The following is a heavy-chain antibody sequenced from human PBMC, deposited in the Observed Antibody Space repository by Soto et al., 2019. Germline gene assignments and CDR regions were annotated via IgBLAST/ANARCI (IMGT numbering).Heavy chain of an antibody. CDR2: IYSGGTT. Sequence: DVQLVESGGGLIQPGGSLRLSCVASGFSAISNDMFWVRQAPGKGLDCVSVIYSGGTTYYADSVKGRFSMSRDNSKNTVYLQMNSLRPEDTAVYFCARVGGGASWNGHFSYHYGLDVWGQGTTVTVSS. D-gene: IGHD2-15*01. CDR1: GFSAISND. CDR3: ARVGGGASWNGHFSYHYGLDV. J-gene: IGHJ6*02. V-gene: IGHV3-53*01.